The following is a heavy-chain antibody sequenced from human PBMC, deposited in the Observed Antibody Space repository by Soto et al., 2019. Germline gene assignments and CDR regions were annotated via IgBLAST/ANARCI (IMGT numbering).Heavy chain of an antibody. CDR3: ARGDKNNDYYFDH. CDR1: GASISSGDYA. V-gene: IGHV4-30-2*01. D-gene: IGHD3-16*01. J-gene: IGHJ4*02. Sequence: QLQLQESGSGLVKPSQTLSLTCVVSGASISSGDYAWNWVRQPPGKGLEWLGYIYNSGGSYYNPSLQSRVSISLDRSKNHFSLRLDSVTAADTALYFCARGDKNNDYYFDHWGQGTLVTVTS. CDR2: IYNSGGS.